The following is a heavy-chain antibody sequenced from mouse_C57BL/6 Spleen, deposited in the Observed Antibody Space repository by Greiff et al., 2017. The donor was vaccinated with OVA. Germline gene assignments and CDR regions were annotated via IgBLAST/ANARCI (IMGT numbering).Heavy chain of an antibody. CDR2: ISSGGSYT. Sequence: EVQRVESGGDLVKPGGSLKLSCAASGFTFSSYGMSWVRRTPDKRLEWVATISSGGSYTYYPDSVKGRFTISRDNAKNTLYLQMSSLKSEDTAMYYCARPNYYGSSSTGYFDVWGTGTTVTVSS. CDR3: ARPNYYGSSSTGYFDV. CDR1: GFTFSSYG. J-gene: IGHJ1*03. D-gene: IGHD1-1*01. V-gene: IGHV5-6*01.